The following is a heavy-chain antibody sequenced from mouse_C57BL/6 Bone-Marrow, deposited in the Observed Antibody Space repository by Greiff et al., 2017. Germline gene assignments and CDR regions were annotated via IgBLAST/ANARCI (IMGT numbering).Heavy chain of an antibody. Sequence: QVQLQQPGAELVKPGASVKVSCKASGYTFTSYWMHWVKQRPGQGLEWIGRIHPSDRDTNYNQKFKGKATLTVDKSSSTAYMQLSSLTSEDSAVYYCAIEGWPGGYFDVWGTGTTVTVSS. CDR1: GYTFTSYW. V-gene: IGHV1-74*01. J-gene: IGHJ1*03. CDR2: IHPSDRDT. CDR3: AIEGWPGGYFDV. D-gene: IGHD2-3*01.